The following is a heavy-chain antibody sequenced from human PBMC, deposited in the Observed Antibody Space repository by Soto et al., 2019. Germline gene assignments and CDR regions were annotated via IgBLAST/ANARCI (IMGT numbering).Heavy chain of an antibody. V-gene: IGHV1-69*02. J-gene: IGHJ5*02. CDR3: ARGSTIVRGAPSWFEP. Sequence: SVTVSCKASGGTFSRYTINWVRQAPGQGLEWMGRIIPIAAIANYTQKFQGRVTITVDKSSTTAYMELSSLRSDDTAVYYCARGSTIVRGAPSWFEPWGQGTLVTVSS. CDR2: IIPIAAIA. CDR1: GGTFSRYT. D-gene: IGHD3-10*01.